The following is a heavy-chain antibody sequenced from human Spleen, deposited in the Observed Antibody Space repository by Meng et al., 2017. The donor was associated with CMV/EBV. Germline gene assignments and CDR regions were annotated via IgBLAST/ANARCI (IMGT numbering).Heavy chain of an antibody. CDR2: IYSGGST. J-gene: IGHJ4*02. CDR3: VREFLRYCTSSTCYSSFDH. CDR1: GFTVSSNY. V-gene: IGHV3-53*01. D-gene: IGHD2-8*01. Sequence: GESLKISCAASGFTVSSNYMSWVRQAPGKGLEWVSVIYSGGSTYYADSVKGRFTISRDNSKNTLYLQMNSLRAEDKALYYCVREFLRYCTSSTCYSSFDHWGQGTQVTVSS.